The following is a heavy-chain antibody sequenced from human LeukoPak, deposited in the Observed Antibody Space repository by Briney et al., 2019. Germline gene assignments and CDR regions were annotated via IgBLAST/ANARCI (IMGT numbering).Heavy chain of an antibody. CDR3: VRVITYFDY. CDR1: GISFSTSW. J-gene: IGHJ4*02. CDR2: IKSDGTET. D-gene: IGHD3-16*01. Sequence: PGGSLRLSCAASGISFSTSWMHWVRQAPGKGLVWVSRIKSDGTETNYADSVKGRFTISRDNAKNTLYLEMNSLRAEDTAVYYCVRVITYFDYWGQGALVTVSS. V-gene: IGHV3-74*01.